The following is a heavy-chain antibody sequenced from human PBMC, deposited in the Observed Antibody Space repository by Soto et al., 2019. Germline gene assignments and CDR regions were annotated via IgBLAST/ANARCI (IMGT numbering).Heavy chain of an antibody. Sequence: PSETLSLTCNVSGGSFHGYSWSWFRQTSGKGLEWIGDISYRGTTSYSPSLKSRLMISLDTSNNQFSLKVASVTAADTAVYYCARALLGFSYGYGGYFDPWGPGTLVPVSS. J-gene: IGHJ4*02. CDR3: ARALLGFSYGYGGYFDP. D-gene: IGHD3-16*01. V-gene: IGHV4-34*01. CDR2: ISYRGTT. CDR1: GGSFHGYS.